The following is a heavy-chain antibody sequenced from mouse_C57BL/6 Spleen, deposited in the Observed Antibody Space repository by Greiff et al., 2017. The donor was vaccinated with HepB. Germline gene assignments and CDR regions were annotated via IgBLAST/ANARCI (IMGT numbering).Heavy chain of an antibody. J-gene: IGHJ3*01. D-gene: IGHD3-3*01. CDR1: GFTFSSYA. CDR3: ARGSGTGGFAY. V-gene: IGHV5-4*01. CDR2: ISDGGSYT. Sequence: EVQLVESGGGLVKPGGSLKLSCAASGFTFSSYAMSWVRQTPEKRLEWVATISDGGSYTYYPDNVKGRFTISRDNAKNNLYLQMSHLKSEDTAMYYCARGSGTGGFAYWGQGTLVTVSA.